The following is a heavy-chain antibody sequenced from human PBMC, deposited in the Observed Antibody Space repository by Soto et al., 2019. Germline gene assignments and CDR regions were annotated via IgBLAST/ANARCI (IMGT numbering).Heavy chain of an antibody. J-gene: IGHJ4*02. CDR3: AKANVAAAGIHYY. Sequence: QVQLQESGPGLVKPSETLSLTCTVSGDSVSSGSYFWSWIRQPPGKGLEWIGYIYDNGKTHYNLSLESRLTISVDTSKNQFSLKLTSVTAADTAVYYCAKANVAAAGIHYYWGQGTLVTVSS. CDR1: GDSVSSGSYF. CDR2: IYDNGKT. V-gene: IGHV4-61*01. D-gene: IGHD6-13*01.